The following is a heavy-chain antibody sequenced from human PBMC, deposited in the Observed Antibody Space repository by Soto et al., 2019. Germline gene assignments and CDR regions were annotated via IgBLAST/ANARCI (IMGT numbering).Heavy chain of an antibody. Sequence: PGGSTLPPCADSGFPFSMYWMHWVRQVPGKGPEWVSRINDDGISTNYADSVKGRFTISRDNAKNTLYLQMNALRVEDTAVYYCTRGPRSTSTGTGAFCGQGT. V-gene: IGHV3-74*01. D-gene: IGHD1-1*01. CDR2: INDDGIST. CDR1: GFPFSMYW. J-gene: IGHJ4*02. CDR3: TRGPRSTSTGTGAF.